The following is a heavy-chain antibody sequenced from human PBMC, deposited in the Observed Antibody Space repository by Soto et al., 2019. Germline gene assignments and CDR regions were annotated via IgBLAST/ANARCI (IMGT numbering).Heavy chain of an antibody. V-gene: IGHV1-69*13. Sequence: ASVKVSCEASGGTFSSYAISWVRQAPGQGLEWMGGIIPIFGTANYAQKFQGRVTITADEATSTAYMELSSLRSEDTAVYYCARGVRTGTYPAFDYWGQGTLVTVSS. CDR2: IIPIFGTA. CDR3: ARGVRTGTYPAFDY. D-gene: IGHD1-7*01. J-gene: IGHJ4*02. CDR1: GGTFSSYA.